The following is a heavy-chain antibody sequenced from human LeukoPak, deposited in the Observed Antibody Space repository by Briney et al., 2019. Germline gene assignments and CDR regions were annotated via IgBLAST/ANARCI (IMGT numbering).Heavy chain of an antibody. CDR1: GYTFTGYY. D-gene: IGHD5-18*01. CDR2: INPNSGGT. V-gene: IGHV1-2*02. Sequence: GASVTVSCKASGYTFTGYYMHWVRQAPGQGLEWMGWINPNSGGTNYAQKFQGRVTITRDMSTSTVYMELSSLRSEDTAVYYCARDLPPIDVDTAMVTGDYWGQGTLVTVSS. J-gene: IGHJ4*02. CDR3: ARDLPPIDVDTAMVTGDY.